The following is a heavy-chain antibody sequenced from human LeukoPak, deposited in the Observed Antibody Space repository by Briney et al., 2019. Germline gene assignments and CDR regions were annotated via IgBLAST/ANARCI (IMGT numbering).Heavy chain of an antibody. D-gene: IGHD3-22*01. CDR3: ARDGDSSGYYPAH. CDR1: GFTFSDYY. Sequence: PGGSLRLSCAASGFTFSDYYMSWIRQAPGKGLEWVSYISNSGSNIYYADSVKGRFTISRDNAKNSLYLQMNSLRAEDTAVYYCARDGDSSGYYPAHWGQGTLVTVSS. CDR2: ISNSGSNI. V-gene: IGHV3-11*04. J-gene: IGHJ4*02.